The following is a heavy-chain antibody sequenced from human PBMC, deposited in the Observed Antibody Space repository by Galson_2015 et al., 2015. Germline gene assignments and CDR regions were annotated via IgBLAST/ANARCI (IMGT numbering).Heavy chain of an antibody. J-gene: IGHJ3*02. CDR1: GFTFSSYG. V-gene: IGHV3-30*18. Sequence: SLRLSCAASGFTFSSYGMHWVRQAPGKGLEWVAVISYDESNTYYADYVKGRFTISRDNSKNTLYLQMNSLRAEDTAVYYCAKIMRSAEYYDYVWGSYRYNDDAFDIWGQGTMVTVSS. CDR3: AKIMRSAEYYDYVWGSYRYNDDAFDI. CDR2: ISYDESNT. D-gene: IGHD3-16*02.